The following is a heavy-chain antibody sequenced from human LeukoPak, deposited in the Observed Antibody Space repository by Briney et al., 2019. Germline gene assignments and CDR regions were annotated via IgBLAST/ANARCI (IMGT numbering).Heavy chain of an antibody. Sequence: LEPLSLTCTVSGGSISSSSYYWGWIRQPPGKGLEWIGSIYYSGSTYYNPSLKSRVTISVDTSKNQFSLKLSSVTAADTAVYYCASLSYYYSSGYLRFDPWGQGTLVTVSS. CDR1: GGSISSSSYY. CDR3: ASLSYYYSSGYLRFDP. J-gene: IGHJ5*02. D-gene: IGHD3-22*01. V-gene: IGHV4-39*01. CDR2: IYYSGST.